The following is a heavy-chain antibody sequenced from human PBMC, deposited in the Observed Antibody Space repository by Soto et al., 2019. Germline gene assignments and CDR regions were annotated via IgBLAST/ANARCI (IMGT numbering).Heavy chain of an antibody. D-gene: IGHD4-17*01. CDR2: VFYSCSS. Sequence: QVQLQESGPGQVKPSETFSLTCSVFGGSVSTGDFYWSWIRQTPGKGLEWIGYVFYSCSSYYHPSPPRRGVISVDASKNQFSLKLRSVTAADTAVYFWARGILDHGGYFAYWGQGILVTVSS. CDR1: GGSVSTGDFY. V-gene: IGHV4-30-4*08. CDR3: ARGILDHGGYFAY. J-gene: IGHJ4*02.